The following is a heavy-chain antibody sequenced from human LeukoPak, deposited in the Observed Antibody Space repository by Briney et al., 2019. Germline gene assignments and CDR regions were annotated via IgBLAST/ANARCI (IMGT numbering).Heavy chain of an antibody. D-gene: IGHD6-13*01. CDR3: ARGALSGYSSSRYFQH. CDR2: ISSSSSYI. Sequence: PGGSLRLSCAASGFTFSSYSMNWVRQAPGKGLEWVSSISSSSSYIYYADSVKGRFTISRDNAKNSLYLQMNSLRAEDTAVYYCARGALSGYSSSRYFQHWGQGTLVTVSS. J-gene: IGHJ1*01. CDR1: GFTFSSYS. V-gene: IGHV3-21*01.